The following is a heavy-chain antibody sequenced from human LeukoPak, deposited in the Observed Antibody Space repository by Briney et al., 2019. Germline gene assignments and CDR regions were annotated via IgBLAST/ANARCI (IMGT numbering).Heavy chain of an antibody. V-gene: IGHV1-46*01. Sequence: ASVKVSCKASGYTFTSYYMHWVRQAPGQGLEWMGIINPSGGSTSYAQKFQGRVTMTRDTSTSTVYMELSSLRSEDTAVYYCATVSIRYSYGPNHPNFDYWGQGTLVTVSS. CDR1: GYTFTSYY. D-gene: IGHD5-18*01. J-gene: IGHJ4*02. CDR2: INPSGGST. CDR3: ATVSIRYSYGPNHPNFDY.